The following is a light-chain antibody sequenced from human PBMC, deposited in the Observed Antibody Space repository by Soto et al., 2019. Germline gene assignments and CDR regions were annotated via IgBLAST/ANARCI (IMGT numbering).Light chain of an antibody. Sequence: EIVLTQSPATLSLSPGERATLSCRASQSVSSYLAWYQQKPGQAPRLLIYDASNRATGIPARFSGGGSGTDFILTISSLEPEDFAVYYCQQRSNWLMYTFGQGTKLEIK. CDR3: QQRSNWLMYT. J-gene: IGKJ2*01. CDR1: QSVSSY. CDR2: DAS. V-gene: IGKV3-11*01.